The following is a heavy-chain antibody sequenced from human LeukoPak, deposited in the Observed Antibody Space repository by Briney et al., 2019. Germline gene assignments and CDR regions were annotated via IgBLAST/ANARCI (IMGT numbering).Heavy chain of an antibody. J-gene: IGHJ5*02. CDR2: INHSGST. V-gene: IGHV4-39*01. CDR3: ARQGSSGSNWFDP. D-gene: IGHD6-19*01. Sequence: SETLSLTCTVSGGSISSSSYYWGWIRQPPGKGLEWIGEINHSGSTNYNPSLKSRVTISVDTSKNQFSLKLSSVTAADTAVYYCARQGSSGSNWFDPWGQGTLVTVSS. CDR1: GGSISSSSYY.